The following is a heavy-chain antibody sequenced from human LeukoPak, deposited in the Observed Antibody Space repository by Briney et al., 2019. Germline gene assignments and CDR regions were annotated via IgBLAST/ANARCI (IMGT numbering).Heavy chain of an antibody. CDR2: IKPDGSEG. CDR3: ATERNWAFDY. CDR1: GFTFSNFW. Sequence: GGSLRLSCAASGFTFSNFWVSWVRQAPEKGLEWVSTIKPDGSEGHYADSVKGRFTISRDNAKSSLYLQMNSLRAEDTAVYYCATERNWAFDYWGQGTLVTVSS. D-gene: IGHD7-27*01. J-gene: IGHJ4*02. V-gene: IGHV3-7*01.